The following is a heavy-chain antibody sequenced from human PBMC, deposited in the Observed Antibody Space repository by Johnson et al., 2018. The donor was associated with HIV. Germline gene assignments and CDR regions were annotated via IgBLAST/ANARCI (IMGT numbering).Heavy chain of an antibody. CDR2: IRYDGSNK. V-gene: IGHV3-30*02. CDR1: GFTFSSYG. Sequence: VQLVESGGGLVKPGGSLRLSCAASGFTFSSYGMHWVRQAPGKGLEWVAFIRYDGSNKYYADSVKGRFTISRDNSKNTLYLQMNSLRAEDTALYYCARDGPRGSYGAFDIWGQGTMVTVSS. J-gene: IGHJ3*02. D-gene: IGHD1-26*01. CDR3: ARDGPRGSYGAFDI.